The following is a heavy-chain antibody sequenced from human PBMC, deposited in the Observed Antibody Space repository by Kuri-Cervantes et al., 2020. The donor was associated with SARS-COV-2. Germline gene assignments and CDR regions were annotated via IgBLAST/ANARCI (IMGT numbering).Heavy chain of an antibody. J-gene: IGHJ4*02. Sequence: GGSLRLSCEASGFTFSNYAMSWVRQAPGKGLEWVSYISGSGVTSYYADAVKGRFTISRDNSKNTLYLQMNSLRAEDTAVYYCAKVNRMYTIFGVVTALDYWGQRTLVTVSS. V-gene: IGHV3-23*01. CDR1: GFTFSNYA. CDR3: AKVNRMYTIFGVVTALDY. D-gene: IGHD3-3*01. CDR2: ISGSGVTS.